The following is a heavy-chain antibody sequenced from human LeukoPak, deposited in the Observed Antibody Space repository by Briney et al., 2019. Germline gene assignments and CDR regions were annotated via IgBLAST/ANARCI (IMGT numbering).Heavy chain of an antibody. Sequence: PSETLSLTCTVSGGSISSSSYYWGWIRQPPGKGLEWIGEINDSGSTNYNPSLKSRVTISVDTSKNQVSLKLSSVTAADTAVYYCARVGLQLYIRPGNWFDPWGQGTLVTVSS. D-gene: IGHD5-18*01. J-gene: IGHJ5*02. V-gene: IGHV4-39*07. CDR3: ARVGLQLYIRPGNWFDP. CDR1: GGSISSSSYY. CDR2: INDSGST.